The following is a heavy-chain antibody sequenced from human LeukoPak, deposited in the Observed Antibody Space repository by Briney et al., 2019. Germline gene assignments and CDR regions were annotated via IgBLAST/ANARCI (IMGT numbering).Heavy chain of an antibody. D-gene: IGHD1-26*01. CDR3: ARQVGPDY. Sequence: GGSLRLSCAASGFTVSSNYMSWVRQAPGKGLEWVSTISGSGDTTYYADSVKGRFTISRDNSKNTLYLQMNSLRAEDTAVYYCARQVGPDYWGQGTLVTVSS. J-gene: IGHJ4*02. CDR1: GFTVSSNY. V-gene: IGHV3-23*01. CDR2: ISGSGDTT.